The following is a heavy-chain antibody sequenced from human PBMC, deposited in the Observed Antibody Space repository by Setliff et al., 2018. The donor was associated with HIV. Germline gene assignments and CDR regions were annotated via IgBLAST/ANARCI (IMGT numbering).Heavy chain of an antibody. CDR3: ARDMTYHFGAGSYLSTNQHDY. D-gene: IGHD3-10*01. V-gene: IGHV3-74*01. J-gene: IGHJ4*02. CDR1: GLTLSNYW. CDR2: IDGDGSGT. Sequence: GGSLRLSCSGSGLTLSNYWMYWVRQAPGKGLVWVSRIDGDGSGTSYADSVQGRFTISRDNAKNSLFLQMNSLRAEDTAVYYCARDMTYHFGAGSYLSTNQHDYWGQGTLVTVSS.